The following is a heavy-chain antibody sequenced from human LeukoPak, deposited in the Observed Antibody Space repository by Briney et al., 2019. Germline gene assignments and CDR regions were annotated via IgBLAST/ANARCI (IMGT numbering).Heavy chain of an antibody. J-gene: IGHJ4*02. Sequence: ASVKVSCKASGYTFTSYYMHWVRQAPGQGLEWMGWINPNSGGTNYAQKFQGRVTMTRDTSISTAYMELSRLRSDDTAVYYCARLPRYSSSPLDYWGQGTLVTVSS. V-gene: IGHV1-2*02. CDR2: INPNSGGT. CDR1: GYTFTSYY. D-gene: IGHD6-13*01. CDR3: ARLPRYSSSPLDY.